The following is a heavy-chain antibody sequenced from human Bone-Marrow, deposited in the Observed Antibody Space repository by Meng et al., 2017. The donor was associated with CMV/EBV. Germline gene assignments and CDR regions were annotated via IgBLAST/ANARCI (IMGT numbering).Heavy chain of an antibody. CDR1: GFTFSSYS. Sequence: GGSLRLSCAASGFTFSSYSMNWVRQAPGKGLEWVSSISSSSSYIYYADSVKGRFTISRDNARNSLYLEMNRLRVEDTAVYYCATAGGYSNNIFGVAPWGQGTLVTVSS. V-gene: IGHV3-21*01. J-gene: IGHJ5*02. D-gene: IGHD4-11*01. CDR3: ATAGGYSNNIFGVAP. CDR2: ISSSSSYI.